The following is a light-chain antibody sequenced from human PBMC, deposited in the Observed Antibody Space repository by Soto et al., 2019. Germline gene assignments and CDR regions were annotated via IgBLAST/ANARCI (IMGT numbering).Light chain of an antibody. CDR1: QTVTSGY. CDR2: GAS. J-gene: IGKJ5*01. CDR3: QQYSPSPPMCT. V-gene: IGKV3-20*01. Sequence: EIVLTQSPDTLSLSPGERATLSCRASQTVTSGYLAWYQQKPGQAPRLLIYGASSRATGIPDRFSGSGSGTDFTLTISRLEPEDFAVYYCQQYSPSPPMCTFGQGTRLEIK.